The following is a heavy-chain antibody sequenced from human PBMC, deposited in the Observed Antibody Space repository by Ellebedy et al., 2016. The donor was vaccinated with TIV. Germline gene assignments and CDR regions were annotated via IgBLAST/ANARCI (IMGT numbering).Heavy chain of an antibody. CDR2: INPDGNEK. Sequence: GESLKISCAASGFTFSHYWMNWVRQAPGKGLEWVAFINPDGNEKYYVDSVKGRFTISRDNAKNSLYLQMNSLRAEDTAVYYCARSRIGDFQHWGQGTLVTVSS. D-gene: IGHD3-16*01. V-gene: IGHV3-7*03. CDR1: GFTFSHYW. CDR3: ARSRIGDFQH. J-gene: IGHJ1*01.